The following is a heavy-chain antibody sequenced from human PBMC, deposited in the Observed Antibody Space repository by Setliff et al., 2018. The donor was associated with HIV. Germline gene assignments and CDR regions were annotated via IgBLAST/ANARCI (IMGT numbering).Heavy chain of an antibody. J-gene: IGHJ4*02. CDR3: ARDDAVGGGYLDY. CDR1: GFIFNNYA. V-gene: IGHV3-23*01. CDR2: TSGSGGST. Sequence: GGSLRLSCAASGFIFNNYAMSWVRQAPGKGLEWVSVTSGSGGSTYVADSVKGRFTISRDNSKNMLYLEMTSLRAEDTAVYYCARDDAVGGGYLDYWGQGTLVTVSS. D-gene: IGHD6-19*01.